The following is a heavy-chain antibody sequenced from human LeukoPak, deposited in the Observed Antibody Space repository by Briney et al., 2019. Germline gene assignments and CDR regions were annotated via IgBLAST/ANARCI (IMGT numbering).Heavy chain of an antibody. Sequence: SQTLSLTCTVSGGSISSGNYYWRWIRQPPGTGLEWIGYISYSGSTYYNPSLKSRVTISVDTSKNQFSLKLSSVTAADTAVYYCARGSGWNRGDAFDIWGQGTVVAVSS. J-gene: IGHJ3*02. CDR3: ARGSGWNRGDAFDI. D-gene: IGHD6-19*01. CDR1: GGSISSGNYY. CDR2: ISYSGST. V-gene: IGHV4-30-4*08.